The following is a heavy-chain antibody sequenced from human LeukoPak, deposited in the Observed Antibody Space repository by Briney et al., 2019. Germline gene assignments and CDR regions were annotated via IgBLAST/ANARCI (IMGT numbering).Heavy chain of an antibody. V-gene: IGHV3-48*04. CDR2: ISSSSSTI. CDR3: ARDRYDYVWGSYRPRVDY. CDR1: GFTFSSYS. Sequence: GGSLRLSCAASGFTFSSYSMNWVRQAPGKGLEWVSYISSSSSTIYYADSVKGRFTISRDNAENSLYLQMSSLRAEDTAVYYCARDRYDYVWGSYRPRVDYWGQGTLVTVSS. J-gene: IGHJ4*02. D-gene: IGHD3-16*02.